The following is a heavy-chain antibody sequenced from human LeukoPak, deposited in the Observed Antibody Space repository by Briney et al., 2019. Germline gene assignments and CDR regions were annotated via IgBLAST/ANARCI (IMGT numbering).Heavy chain of an antibody. V-gene: IGHV3-30*02. J-gene: IGHJ4*02. CDR3: AIPADDFWSGYFVY. CDR2: IWYDGSNK. Sequence: GGSLRLSCAASGFTFSSYGMHWVRQAPGKGLEWVAVIWYDGSNKYYADSVKGRFTISRDNSKNTLYLQMNSLRAEDTAVYYCAIPADDFWSGYFVYWGQGTLVTVSS. CDR1: GFTFSSYG. D-gene: IGHD3-3*01.